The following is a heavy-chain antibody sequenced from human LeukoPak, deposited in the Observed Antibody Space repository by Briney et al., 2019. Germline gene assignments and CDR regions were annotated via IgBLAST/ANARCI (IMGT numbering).Heavy chain of an antibody. J-gene: IGHJ4*02. Sequence: SSVKVSCKASGYTFTSYYMHWVRQAPGQGLEWMGIINPSGGSTSYAQKFQGRVTMTRDTSTSTVYMELSSLRSEDTTVYYCASYFRSGLQWPAGDWGQGTLVTVSS. CDR1: GYTFTSYY. CDR2: INPSGGST. D-gene: IGHD6-19*01. V-gene: IGHV1-46*03. CDR3: ASYFRSGLQWPAGD.